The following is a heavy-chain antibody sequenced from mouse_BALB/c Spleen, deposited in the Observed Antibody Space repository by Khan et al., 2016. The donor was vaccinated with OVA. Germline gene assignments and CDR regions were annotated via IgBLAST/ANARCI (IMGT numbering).Heavy chain of an antibody. CDR1: GYSITSDYA. CDR3: ARSVTITAVVATDFDY. CDR2: ISYSGRT. D-gene: IGHD1-1*01. V-gene: IGHV3-2*02. Sequence: EVKLEESGPGLVKPSQSLSLTCTVTGYSITSDYAWNWIRQFPGNKLEWMGYISYSGRTSYNPSLKSRISITRDTSKNQVFLQLNSVTTEDTATYYCARSVTITAVVATDFDYSGQGTTLTVAS. J-gene: IGHJ2*01.